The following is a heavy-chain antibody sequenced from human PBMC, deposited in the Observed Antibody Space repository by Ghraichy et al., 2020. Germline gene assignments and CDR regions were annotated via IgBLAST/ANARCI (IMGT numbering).Heavy chain of an antibody. V-gene: IGHV3-23*01. J-gene: IGHJ3*01. CDR1: GFTFSSYA. CDR2: ISSSGHST. D-gene: IGHD2-21*01. CDR3: AKMTGVVIACSDALDV. Sequence: GGSLRLSCAASGFTFSSYAMGWVRQAPGKGLEWVTSISSSGHSTYYADSVKGRFTISRDNSKNTMFLQMNSLRAEDTAVFYCAKMTGVVIACSDALDVWGQGTRVTVSS.